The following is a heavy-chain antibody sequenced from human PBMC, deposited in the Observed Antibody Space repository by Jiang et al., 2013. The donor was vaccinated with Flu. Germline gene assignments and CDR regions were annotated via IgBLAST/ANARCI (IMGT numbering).Heavy chain of an antibody. D-gene: IGHD3-16*01. CDR3: AREGEEEGTGDY. V-gene: IGHV1-46*01. Sequence: TSYAQKFQGRVTMTRDTSTSTVYMELSSLRSEDTAVYYCAREGEEEGTGDYWGQGTLVTVSS. CDR2: T. J-gene: IGHJ4*02.